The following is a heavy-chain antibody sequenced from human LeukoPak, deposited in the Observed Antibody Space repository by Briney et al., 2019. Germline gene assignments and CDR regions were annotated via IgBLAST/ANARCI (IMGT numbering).Heavy chain of an antibody. CDR2: IKQDGSEK. V-gene: IGHV3-7*05. Sequence: GGSLRLSCAASGLTFSTYWMTWVRQAPGKGLEWVANIKQDGSEKYYVDSVKGRFTISRDNAKNSLYLQMNSLRAEDTAVYYCATGWYGSSGMDVWGQGTSVTVSS. J-gene: IGHJ6*02. CDR1: GLTFSTYW. CDR3: ATGWYGSSGMDV. D-gene: IGHD3-10*01.